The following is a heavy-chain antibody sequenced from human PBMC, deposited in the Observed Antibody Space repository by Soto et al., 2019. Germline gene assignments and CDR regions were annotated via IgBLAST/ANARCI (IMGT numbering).Heavy chain of an antibody. CDR2: ISYDGSNK. V-gene: IGHV3-30*18. D-gene: IGHD3-22*01. Sequence: QVQLVESGGGVVQPGRSLRLSCAASRFTFSSYGMHWVRQAPGKGLEWVAVISYDGSNKYYADSVKGRFTISRDNSKNTLYLQMNSLRAEDTAVYYCAKGYYDSSGYYFWGQGTLVTVSS. J-gene: IGHJ4*02. CDR1: RFTFSSYG. CDR3: AKGYYDSSGYYF.